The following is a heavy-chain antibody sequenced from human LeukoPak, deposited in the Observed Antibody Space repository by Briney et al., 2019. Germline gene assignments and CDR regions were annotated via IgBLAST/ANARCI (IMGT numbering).Heavy chain of an antibody. CDR3: AREVGLERRRIDY. V-gene: IGHV3-48*04. CDR1: GFTFNSYS. Sequence: GGSLRLSCAASGFTFNSYSMNWVRQAPGRGLEWVSYISSSSSTIYYADSVKGRFTISRDNAKNSLYLQMNSLRAEDTGVYYCAREVGLERRRIDYWGQGTLVTVSS. CDR2: ISSSSSTI. D-gene: IGHD1-1*01. J-gene: IGHJ4*02.